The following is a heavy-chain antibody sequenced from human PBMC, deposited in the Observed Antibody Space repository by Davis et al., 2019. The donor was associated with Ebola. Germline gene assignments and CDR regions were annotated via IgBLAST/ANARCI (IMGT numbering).Heavy chain of an antibody. CDR1: GYTFTSYA. J-gene: IGHJ6*02. D-gene: IGHD3-10*01. CDR2: INTNTGNP. Sequence: ASVKVSCKASGYTFTSYAMHWVRQAPGQGLEWMGWINTNTGNPTYAQGFTGRLVFSLDTSVSTAYLQISSLKAEDTAVYYCARDGVRWYGELLMAYYGMDVWGQGTTVTVSS. CDR3: ARDGVRWYGELLMAYYGMDV. V-gene: IGHV7-4-1*02.